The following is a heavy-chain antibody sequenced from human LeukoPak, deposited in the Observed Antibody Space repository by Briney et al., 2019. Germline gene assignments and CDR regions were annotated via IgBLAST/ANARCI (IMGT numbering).Heavy chain of an antibody. CDR3: TREGLVEYFDY. V-gene: IGHV3-21*01. D-gene: IGHD6-6*01. CDR2: ISSSSSYI. CDR1: GFTFSSYS. J-gene: IGHJ4*02. Sequence: GGSLRLSCAASGFTFSSYSMNWVRQAPGKGLEWVSSISSSSSYIYYADSVKGRFTIFRDNAKNSLYLQMNSLRAEDTAVYYCTREGLVEYFDYWGQGTLVTVSS.